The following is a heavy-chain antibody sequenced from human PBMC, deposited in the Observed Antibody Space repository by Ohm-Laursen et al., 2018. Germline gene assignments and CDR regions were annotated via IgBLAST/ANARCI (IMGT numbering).Heavy chain of an antibody. CDR3: ARTAVTTRCNWFDP. Sequence: SLRLSCAASGFTVSSNYMSWVRQAPGKGLEWVSVIYSGGSTYYADSVKGRFTISRDNSKNTLYLQMNSLGAEDTAVYYCARTAVTTRCNWFDPWGQGTLVSVSS. V-gene: IGHV3-53*01. D-gene: IGHD4-17*01. CDR2: IYSGGST. J-gene: IGHJ5*02. CDR1: GFTVSSNY.